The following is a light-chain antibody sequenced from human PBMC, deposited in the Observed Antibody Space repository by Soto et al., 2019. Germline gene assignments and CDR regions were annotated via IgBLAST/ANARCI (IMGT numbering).Light chain of an antibody. V-gene: IGLV1-40*01. CDR3: QSHDSSLSGYV. CDR2: GNI. J-gene: IGLJ1*01. Sequence: QSVLTQPPSVSGAPGQRVTISCTGSSSNIGAGYDVHWYQQLPGTAPKLLIYGNIKRPSGVPDRFSASKSGTSASLAITGLQPEDEADYYCQSHDSSLSGYVFGTGTKGTVL. CDR1: SSNIGAGYD.